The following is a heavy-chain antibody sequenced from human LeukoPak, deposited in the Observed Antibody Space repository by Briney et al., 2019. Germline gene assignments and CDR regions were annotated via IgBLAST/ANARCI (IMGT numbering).Heavy chain of an antibody. CDR1: GFTLSSYS. CDR3: ARDPRGVVSDTVRGFDY. CDR2: ISSSSSTI. V-gene: IGHV3-48*01. Sequence: GGSLRLPCAASGFTLSSYSMNWVRQAPGKGLEWVSYISSSSSTIYYADSVKGRLTISRDNGKNSLYLQMNSLRADDTAMYYCARDPRGVVSDTVRGFDYWGQGTLVTVSS. J-gene: IGHJ4*02. D-gene: IGHD5-18*01.